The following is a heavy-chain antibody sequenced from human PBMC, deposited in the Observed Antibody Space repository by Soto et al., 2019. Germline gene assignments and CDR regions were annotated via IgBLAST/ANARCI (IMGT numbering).Heavy chain of an antibody. D-gene: IGHD3-9*01. CDR3: ARVPRGIIQTTGRWFDP. J-gene: IGHJ5*02. CDR2: IYHSGST. V-gene: IGHV4-38-2*01. Sequence: SETLSLTCAVSGYSISRCYYWGLIRQPPGKVLEWIGYIYHSGSTYYNPSLKSRVTISVDTSKNQFSLKLSSVTAADTAVYYCARVPRGIIQTTGRWFDPWGQGTLVTVSS. CDR1: GYSISRCYY.